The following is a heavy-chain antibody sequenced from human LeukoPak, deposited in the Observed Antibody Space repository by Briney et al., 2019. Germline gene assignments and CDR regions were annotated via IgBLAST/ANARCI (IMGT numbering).Heavy chain of an antibody. D-gene: IGHD6-13*01. CDR1: GYTFTGYY. V-gene: IGHV1-18*04. J-gene: IGHJ4*02. CDR2: VSAYNGNT. Sequence: ASVKVSCKASGYTFTGYYMHWVRQAPGQGLEWMGRVSAYNGNTNYAQKVQDRVTMTTDTSTSTAYMELRSLRSDDAAVYYCARAGLWAAAGYWGQGTLVTVSS. CDR3: ARAGLWAAAGY.